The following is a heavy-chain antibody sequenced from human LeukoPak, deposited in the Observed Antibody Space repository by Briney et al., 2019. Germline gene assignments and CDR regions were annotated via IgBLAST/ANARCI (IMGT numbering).Heavy chain of an antibody. Sequence: GGSLRLSCAASGFTFSSYWMSWMRQAPGKGLEWVANIKYDGNEEYYVDSVKGRFTISRDNAKNSLYLQLNNLRVEDTAVYYCKSGGAAPGSFDYRGQGTLVTVSP. D-gene: IGHD1-1*01. V-gene: IGHV3-7*01. CDR2: IKYDGNEE. J-gene: IGHJ4*02. CDR1: GFTFSSYW. CDR3: KSGGAAPGSFDY.